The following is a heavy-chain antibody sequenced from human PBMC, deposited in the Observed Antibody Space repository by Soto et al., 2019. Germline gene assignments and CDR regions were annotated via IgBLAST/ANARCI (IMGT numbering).Heavy chain of an antibody. CDR3: EAEMTYGKLSVV. J-gene: IGHJ6*02. D-gene: IGHD3-16*02. Sequence: ASVKVSCKASGDTDTNYVISWVRQAPGQGLEWMGGIFPKFGTTYSAQKLQDRLTITADESTSTVYMQLSSLRLDDTAVYYCEAEMTYGKLSVVWGQGTTVTVTS. CDR1: GDTDTNYV. V-gene: IGHV1-69*13. CDR2: IFPKFGTT.